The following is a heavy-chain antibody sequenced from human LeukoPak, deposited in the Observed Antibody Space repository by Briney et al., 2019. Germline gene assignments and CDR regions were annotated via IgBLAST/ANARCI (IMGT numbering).Heavy chain of an antibody. CDR2: IFYRGAT. Sequence: PSETLSLTCTVSGASISSYYWSWIRKPPGKGLEWIGYIFYRGATHYNPSLKSRVTISVDTPKNQFSLRLTSVTAADTAVYYCASGPYPAAGTDHQFDYWGQGILVTVFS. D-gene: IGHD6-13*01. J-gene: IGHJ4*02. CDR3: ASGPYPAAGTDHQFDY. V-gene: IGHV4-59*01. CDR1: GASISSYY.